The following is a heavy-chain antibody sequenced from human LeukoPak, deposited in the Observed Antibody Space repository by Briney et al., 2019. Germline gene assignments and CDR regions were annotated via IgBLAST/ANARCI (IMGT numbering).Heavy chain of an antibody. D-gene: IGHD2/OR15-2a*01. J-gene: IGHJ4*02. CDR1: GFTFSNAW. CDR3: ATYRQVLLSFES. Sequence: GGSLRLSCAASGFTFSNAWMSWVRQAPGKGLEWVGRIKSKTDGGTTDYAAPVKGRFTISRDDSKNTLYLQMNSLKTEDTAIYYCATYRQVLLSFESWGQGTLVTVSS. V-gene: IGHV3-15*01. CDR2: IKSKTDGGTT.